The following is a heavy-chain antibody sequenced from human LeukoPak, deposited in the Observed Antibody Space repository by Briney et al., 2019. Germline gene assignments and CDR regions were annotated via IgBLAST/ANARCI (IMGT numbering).Heavy chain of an antibody. J-gene: IGHJ4*02. Sequence: ASVKVSCKASGYTFTGYYMHWVRLAPGQGLEWMGWINPNSGGTNYAQKFQGRVTMTRDTSISTAYMELSRLRSDDTAVYYCARDRQWLVGRCYFDYWGQGTLVTVSS. CDR2: INPNSGGT. V-gene: IGHV1-2*02. D-gene: IGHD6-19*01. CDR3: ARDRQWLVGRCYFDY. CDR1: GYTFTGYY.